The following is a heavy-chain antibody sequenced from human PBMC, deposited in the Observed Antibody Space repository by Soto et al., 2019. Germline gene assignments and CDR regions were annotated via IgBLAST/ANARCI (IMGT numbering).Heavy chain of an antibody. Sequence: TSETLSLTCTVSGGSISSGDYYWSWIRQPPGKGLEWIGYIYYSGSTYYNPSLKSRVTISVDTSKNQFSLKLSSVTAADTAVYYCARERGYSYGLLDYWGQGTLVTVSS. D-gene: IGHD5-18*01. J-gene: IGHJ4*02. V-gene: IGHV4-30-4*01. CDR3: ARERGYSYGLLDY. CDR1: GGSISSGDYY. CDR2: IYYSGST.